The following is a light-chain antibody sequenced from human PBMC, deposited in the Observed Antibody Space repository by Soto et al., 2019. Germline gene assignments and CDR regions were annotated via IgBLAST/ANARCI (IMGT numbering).Light chain of an antibody. CDR3: CSYLGSYSYV. CDR2: DVT. CDR1: SSDVGGYDS. Sequence: ALTQPRSVSGSPGQSVTISCTGTSSDVGGYDSVSWYQQQPGKAPKLLIYDVTKRPSGVPNRFSGSKSGNTASLTISGLQAEDEADYYCCSYLGSYSYVFGTGTKVTVL. V-gene: IGLV2-11*01. J-gene: IGLJ1*01.